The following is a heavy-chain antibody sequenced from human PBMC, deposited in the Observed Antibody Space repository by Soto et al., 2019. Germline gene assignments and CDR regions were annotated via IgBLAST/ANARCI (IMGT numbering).Heavy chain of an antibody. CDR2: IVVGSGNT. J-gene: IGHJ4*02. CDR3: AADSSDRDY. Sequence: SVKVSCKTSGYFFTSHYIHWVRQARGQRLEWIGWIVVGSGNTNYAQKFQERVTITRDMSTSTAYMELSSLRSEDTAVYYCAADSSDRDYWGQGALVTVSS. V-gene: IGHV1-58*02. D-gene: IGHD2-21*01. CDR1: GYFFTSHY.